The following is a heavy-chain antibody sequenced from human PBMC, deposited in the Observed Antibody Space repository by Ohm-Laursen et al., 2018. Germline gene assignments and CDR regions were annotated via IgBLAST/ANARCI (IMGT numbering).Heavy chain of an antibody. V-gene: IGHV3-9*01. Sequence: SLRLSCAAPGFTFDDYAMHWVRQAPGKGLEWVPGISWNSGSIGYGDSVKGRFTISRDNARSSLDLQMNSLRVEDTALYYCAKDLLAAPDYYGMDVWGQGTTVTVSS. CDR3: AKDLLAAPDYYGMDV. CDR2: ISWNSGSI. CDR1: GFTFDDYA. D-gene: IGHD6-13*01. J-gene: IGHJ6*02.